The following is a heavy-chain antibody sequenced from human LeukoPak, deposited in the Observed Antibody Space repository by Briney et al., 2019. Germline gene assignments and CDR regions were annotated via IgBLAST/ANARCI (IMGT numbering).Heavy chain of an antibody. D-gene: IGHD6-19*01. Sequence: GGSLRLSCAASGFTFNSYAMTWVRQAPGKGLEWVSQVCGSGGITYYAGSVKGRFTIFRDNSKNTLYLQMNSLRADDTAVYYCAKTTAGNSSGRNPGWPVDYWGPGALVTVSS. CDR3: AKTTAGNSSGRNPGWPVDY. V-gene: IGHV3-23*01. CDR2: VCGSGGIT. CDR1: GFTFNSYA. J-gene: IGHJ4*02.